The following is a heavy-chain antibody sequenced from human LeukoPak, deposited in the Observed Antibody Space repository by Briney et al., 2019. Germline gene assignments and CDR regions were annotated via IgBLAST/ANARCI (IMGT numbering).Heavy chain of an antibody. J-gene: IGHJ6*02. Sequence: GGSLRLSCSASGFTFSTYGMHWVRQAPGKGLEYVSSISSDGGSTYYTDSVKGRFTISRDNSKNTLYLQVNSLRPEDTAVYYCARAGGGYCSSTSCLGGMDVWGQGTTVTVSS. CDR2: ISSDGGST. V-gene: IGHV3-64*04. D-gene: IGHD2-2*01. CDR3: ARAGGGYCSSTSCLGGMDV. CDR1: GFTFSTYG.